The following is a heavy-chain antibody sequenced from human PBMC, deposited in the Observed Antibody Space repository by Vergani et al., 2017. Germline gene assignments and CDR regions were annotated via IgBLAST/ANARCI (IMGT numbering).Heavy chain of an antibody. CDR2: ISGSGGNT. CDR1: GFTFSSYA. J-gene: IGHJ6*02. V-gene: IGHV3-23*01. Sequence: EVQLLESGGNLIQPGGSLRLSCGASGFTFSSYAMTWVRLAPGKGLQWVSAISGSGGNTFYTDSGKGRFTISRDNSKDTLYLQMNSLRVEDTAIYYCAKARDPNCKGGNCYSYYYGLDLWGQGTTVAVSS. CDR3: AKARDPNCKGGNCYSYYYGLDL. D-gene: IGHD2-21*01.